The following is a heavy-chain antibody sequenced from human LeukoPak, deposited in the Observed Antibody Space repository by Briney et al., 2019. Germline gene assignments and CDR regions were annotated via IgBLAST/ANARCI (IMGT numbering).Heavy chain of an antibody. CDR1: GFTFSSYG. Sequence: GGSLRLSCAASGFTFSSYGMHWVRQAPGKGLEWVAVISYDGSNKYYADSVKGRFTISRDNSKNTLYLQMNSLRAEDTAVYYCAKEMITFGGVAFDYWGQGTLVTVSS. J-gene: IGHJ4*02. V-gene: IGHV3-30*18. CDR2: ISYDGSNK. CDR3: AKEMITFGGVAFDY. D-gene: IGHD3-16*01.